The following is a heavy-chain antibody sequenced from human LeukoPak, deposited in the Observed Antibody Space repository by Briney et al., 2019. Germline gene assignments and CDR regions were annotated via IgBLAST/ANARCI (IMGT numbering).Heavy chain of an antibody. CDR1: GYTFTGYY. CDR2: INPNSGGT. V-gene: IGHV1-2*02. D-gene: IGHD3-16*01. CDR3: ARDLWSIRAFDI. Sequence: GASVKVSCKASGYTFTGYYMHWERQAPGQGLEWMGWINPNSGGTNYAQKFQGRVTMTRDTSISTAYMELSRLRSDDTAVYYCARDLWSIRAFDIWGQGTMVTVSS. J-gene: IGHJ3*02.